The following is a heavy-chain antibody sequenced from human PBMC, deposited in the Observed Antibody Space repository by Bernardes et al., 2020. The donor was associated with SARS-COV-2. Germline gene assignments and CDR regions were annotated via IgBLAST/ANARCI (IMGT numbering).Heavy chain of an antibody. Sequence: GGSLRLSCVASGFTFSSYDMSWVRQAPGKGLEWVSSITSNSRNIFYADSVKGRFTISRDNAKNSLYLQMNSLRAEDTAVYYCTRGGTTVYPTLWGQGTLVTVSS. CDR3: TRGGTTVYPTL. D-gene: IGHD4-17*01. CDR2: ITSNSRNI. J-gene: IGHJ4*02. CDR1: GFTFSSYD. V-gene: IGHV3-21*01.